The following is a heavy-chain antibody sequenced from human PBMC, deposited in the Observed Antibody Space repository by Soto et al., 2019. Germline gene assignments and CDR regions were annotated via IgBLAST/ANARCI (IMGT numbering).Heavy chain of an antibody. CDR2: INHSGST. Sequence: QVQLQQWGAGLLKPSETLSLTCAVYGGSFSGYYWSWIRQPPGKGLEWIGEINHSGSTKYNPSLKSRLTISGDTSKNQFSLRLSSVTAADTALYYCARGGIMVYAMFDYWGQGTLVTVSS. CDR3: ARGGIMVYAMFDY. D-gene: IGHD2-8*01. CDR1: GGSFSGYY. V-gene: IGHV4-34*01. J-gene: IGHJ4*02.